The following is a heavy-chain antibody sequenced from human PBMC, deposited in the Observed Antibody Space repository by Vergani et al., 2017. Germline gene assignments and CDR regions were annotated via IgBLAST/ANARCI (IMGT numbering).Heavy chain of an antibody. CDR1: GYTFTSYG. D-gene: IGHD6-13*01. CDR2: ISAYNGNT. V-gene: IGHV1-18*04. J-gene: IGHJ6*02. CDR3: ARGSSSWSSYYYYGMDV. Sequence: QVQLVQSGAEVKKPGASVKVSCKASGYTFTSYGITWVRQAPGQGLEWMGLISAYNGNTNYAQKLQGRVTMTTDTYTRTAYMELRSLRSDDTAVYYCARGSSSWSSYYYYGMDVWGQGTTVTVSS.